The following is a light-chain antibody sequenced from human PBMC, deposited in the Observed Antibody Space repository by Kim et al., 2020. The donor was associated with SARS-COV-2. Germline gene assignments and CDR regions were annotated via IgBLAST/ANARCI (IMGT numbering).Light chain of an antibody. V-gene: IGKV1-5*03. CDR1: QNINTW. CDR3: QQYNTFSWT. Sequence: ASVGDRVTITWRARQNINTWLAWYQQKPGQAPRLLLYKASLLESGVPSRFSGSGSGTEFTLIISGLQSEDFATYYCQQYNTFSWTFGQGTKVDIK. CDR2: KAS. J-gene: IGKJ1*01.